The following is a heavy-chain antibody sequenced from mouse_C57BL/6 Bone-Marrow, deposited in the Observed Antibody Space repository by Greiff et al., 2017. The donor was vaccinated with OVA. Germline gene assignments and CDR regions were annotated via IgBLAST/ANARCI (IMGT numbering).Heavy chain of an antibody. CDR2: FYPGSGSI. D-gene: IGHD2-4*01. Sequence: QVHVKQSGAELVKPGASVKQSCKASGYTFTEYTIHWVKQRSGQGLEWIGLFYPGSGSIKYNEKFKDKATLTADKSSSTVYMELSRLTSEDSAVYFCARHAGDDYNRYFDVWGTGTTVTVSS. CDR3: ARHAGDDYNRYFDV. J-gene: IGHJ1*03. V-gene: IGHV1-62-2*01. CDR1: GYTFTEYT.